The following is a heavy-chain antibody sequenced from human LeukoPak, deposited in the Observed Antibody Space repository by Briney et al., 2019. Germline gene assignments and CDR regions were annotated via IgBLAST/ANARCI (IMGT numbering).Heavy chain of an antibody. J-gene: IGHJ4*02. CDR2: ISSSGGSA. CDR1: EFTFSNYA. V-gene: IGHV3-23*01. D-gene: IGHD3-16*02. Sequence: PGGSLRLSCAASEFTFSNYAMSWVRQAPGKGLEWVSTISSSGGSAYYADSLRGRFTISRDNSKNTLYLQTNSLRAEDSAVYYCARDPALSGYFDYWGQGTLVTVSS. CDR3: ARDPALSGYFDY.